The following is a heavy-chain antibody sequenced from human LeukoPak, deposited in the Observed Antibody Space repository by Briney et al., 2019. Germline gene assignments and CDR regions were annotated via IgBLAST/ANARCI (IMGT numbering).Heavy chain of an antibody. J-gene: IGHJ4*02. CDR2: INHSGST. D-gene: IGHD5-18*01. V-gene: IGHV4-34*01. CDR3: ARRRGYSYGYFDY. Sequence: SETLSLTCAVYGGSFSGYYWSWIRQPPGKGLEWVGEINHSGSTNYNPSLKSRVTISVDTSKNQFSLKLSSVTAADTAVYYCARRRGYSYGYFDYWGQGTLVTVSS. CDR1: GGSFSGYY.